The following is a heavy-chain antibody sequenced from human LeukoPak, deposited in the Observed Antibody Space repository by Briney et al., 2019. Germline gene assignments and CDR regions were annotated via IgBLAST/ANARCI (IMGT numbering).Heavy chain of an antibody. V-gene: IGHV1-2*02. Sequence: VASVKVSCKASGYTFTGYYMHWVRQAPGQGLEWMGWINPNSGGTNYAQTFQGRVTMTRDTSISTAYMELSRLRSDDTAVYYCAREGRFVVVPAAISFTVMANWFDPWGQGTLVTVSS. J-gene: IGHJ5*02. CDR1: GYTFTGYY. D-gene: IGHD2-2*01. CDR3: AREGRFVVVPAAISFTVMANWFDP. CDR2: INPNSGGT.